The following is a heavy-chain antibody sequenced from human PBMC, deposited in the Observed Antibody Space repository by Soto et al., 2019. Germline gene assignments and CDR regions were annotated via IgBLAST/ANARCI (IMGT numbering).Heavy chain of an antibody. CDR1: GGTFSIYT. J-gene: IGHJ3*02. V-gene: IGHV1-69*02. D-gene: IGHD5-12*01. Sequence: SVKVSSKASGGTFSIYTISWVRQAPGQGLEGMGRIIPILGIANDAQKFQGRVTITADKSTGTAYMELSSLRSEDTAVYYCASENVGIVVPSAFDIWGQGTMVTVSS. CDR3: ASENVGIVVPSAFDI. CDR2: IIPILGIA.